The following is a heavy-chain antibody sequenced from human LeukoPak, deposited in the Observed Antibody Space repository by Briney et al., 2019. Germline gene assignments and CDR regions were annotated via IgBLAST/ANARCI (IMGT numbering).Heavy chain of an antibody. CDR2: INLDGNDK. Sequence: GGSLGLSCAASGFIFSSHWMSWVRQAPGKGLEWVANINLDGNDKNYVDSVKGRFTISRDNAKNSLYLQMNSLRAEDTAMYYCVRSGSYFSKWGQGTLVTVSS. CDR3: VRSGSYFSK. CDR1: GFIFSSHW. V-gene: IGHV3-7*01. J-gene: IGHJ4*02. D-gene: IGHD1-26*01.